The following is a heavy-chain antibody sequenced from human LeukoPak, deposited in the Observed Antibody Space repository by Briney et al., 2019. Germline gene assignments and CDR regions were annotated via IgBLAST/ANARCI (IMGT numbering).Heavy chain of an antibody. Sequence: PGGSLRLSCAASGFTFSSYAMHWVRQAPGKGLQWLALTSDDGSAKYYADSVKGRFTISRDISQNTPYLQMNSLRAEETAMYYCARAPGGFHGDYSPIGYWGQGTLVTVSS. D-gene: IGHD4-17*01. CDR1: GFTFSSYA. J-gene: IGHJ4*02. CDR2: TSDDGSAK. V-gene: IGHV3-30-3*01. CDR3: ARAPGGFHGDYSPIGY.